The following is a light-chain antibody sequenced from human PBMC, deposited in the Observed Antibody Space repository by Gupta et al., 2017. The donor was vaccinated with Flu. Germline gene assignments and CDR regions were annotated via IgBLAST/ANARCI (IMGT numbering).Light chain of an antibody. CDR3: QQYGSSLIT. CDR1: QSVRSSY. J-gene: IGKJ4*01. CDR2: GAS. V-gene: IGKV3-20*01. Sequence: EIVLTQSPGTLSLSPGERATLSCRARQSVRSSYLAWYQQKPGQAPRLLIYGASSRATGIPDRFSGSGSGTEFTLTISRLEPEDFAVYYCQQYGSSLITFGRGTKVDIK.